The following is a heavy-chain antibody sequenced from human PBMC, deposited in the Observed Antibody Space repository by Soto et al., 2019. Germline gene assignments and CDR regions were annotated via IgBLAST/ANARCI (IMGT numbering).Heavy chain of an antibody. J-gene: IGHJ4*02. CDR3: ARLTTVTQVDY. V-gene: IGHV4-59*01. Sequence: SLTCTVSGGSISSYYRSWIRQPPGKGLEWIGYIYYSGSTNYNPSLKSRVTISVDTSKNQFSLKLSSVTAADTAVYYCARLTTVTQVDYWGQGTLVTVSS. D-gene: IGHD4-17*01. CDR1: GGSISSYY. CDR2: IYYSGST.